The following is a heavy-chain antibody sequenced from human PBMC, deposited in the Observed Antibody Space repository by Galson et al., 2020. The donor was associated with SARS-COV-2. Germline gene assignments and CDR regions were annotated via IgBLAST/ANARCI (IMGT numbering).Heavy chain of an antibody. V-gene: IGHV3-74*01. J-gene: IGHJ4*02. CDR1: GFTFSTYW. Sequence: GESLRLSCPASGFTFSTYWMHWLRQAPGKGLVWVSRINSDGSRTTYADSVKGRFTISKDNAKNTLSLQRSSLRAEDTAVYYCLRGRTIDYWGQGTLVTVSS. CDR2: INSDGSRT. D-gene: IGHD3-10*01. CDR3: LRGRTIDY.